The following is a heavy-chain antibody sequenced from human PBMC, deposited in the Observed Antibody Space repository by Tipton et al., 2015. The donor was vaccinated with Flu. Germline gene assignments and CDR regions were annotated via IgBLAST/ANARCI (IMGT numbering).Heavy chain of an antibody. J-gene: IGHJ6*02. CDR3: ARVLGNSYSYGMDV. CDR1: GGSISNYY. D-gene: IGHD1-1*01. V-gene: IGHV4-59*01. Sequence: TLSLTCTVSGGSISNYYWSWIRQPPGMGLEWIGSILYSGIPKYNPSLRSRVTISVDTSKNQFSLQLSSVTAADTAVYYCARVLGNSYSYGMDVWGQGTTVTVSS. CDR2: ILYSGIP.